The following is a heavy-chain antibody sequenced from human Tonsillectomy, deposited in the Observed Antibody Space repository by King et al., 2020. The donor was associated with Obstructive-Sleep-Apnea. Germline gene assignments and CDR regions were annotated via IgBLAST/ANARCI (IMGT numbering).Heavy chain of an antibody. V-gene: IGHV5-10-1*01. CDR1: GYSFTSYW. J-gene: IGHJ4*02. CDR3: ARPGATPYYFDY. Sequence: QLVQSGAEVKKPGESLRISCKGSGYSFTSYWISWVRQMPGKGLEGMGRIDPSDSYTNYSPSFQGHVTIPADKSISTAYLQWSSLKASDTAMYYCARPGATPYYFDYWGQGTLVTVSS. CDR2: IDPSDSYT. D-gene: IGHD1-26*01.